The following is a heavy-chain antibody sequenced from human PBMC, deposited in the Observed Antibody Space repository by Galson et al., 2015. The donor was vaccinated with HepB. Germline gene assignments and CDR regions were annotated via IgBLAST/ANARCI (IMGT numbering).Heavy chain of an antibody. CDR3: AREGDPVYSGYGPGDAFDI. Sequence: SLRLSCAASGFTFSTYAIHWVRQAPGKGLEWVAIISYDGSKKYYLNSVKGRITISRDNSKSTLYLQMNSLRVEDTAVYYCAREGDPVYSGYGPGDAFDIWGQGTMVTVSS. D-gene: IGHD5-12*01. CDR2: ISYDGSKK. CDR1: GFTFSTYA. J-gene: IGHJ3*02. V-gene: IGHV3-30-3*01.